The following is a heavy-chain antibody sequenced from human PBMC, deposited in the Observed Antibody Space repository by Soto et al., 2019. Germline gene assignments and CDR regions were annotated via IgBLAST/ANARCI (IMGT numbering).Heavy chain of an antibody. CDR3: ARAPILAATTAPYYFAC. D-gene: IGHD6-13*01. V-gene: IGHV3-53*01. CDR1: GFTVSSNY. Sequence: EVQLVESGGGLIQPGGSLRLSCAASGFTVSSNYMNWVRQAPGKGLEWVSVIYSGGSTHYADSVRGRFTISRDNSKNTLYLQMNSLRAQDTAVYYCARAPILAATTAPYYFACWGQGTLVTVSS. CDR2: IYSGGST. J-gene: IGHJ4*02.